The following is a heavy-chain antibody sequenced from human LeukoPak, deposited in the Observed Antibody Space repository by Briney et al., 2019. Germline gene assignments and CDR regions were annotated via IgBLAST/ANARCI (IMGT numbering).Heavy chain of an antibody. D-gene: IGHD1-26*01. CDR2: INHSGST. CDR1: GGSFSGYY. Sequence: SETLSLTCAVYGGSFSGYYWSWIRQPPGKGLEWIGEINHSGSTNYNPSLKSRVTISVDTSKNQFSLKLSSVTAADTALYYCAGVSGLEGVGPPPTKYFFEYLGQGNL. V-gene: IGHV4-34*01. J-gene: IGHJ4*03. CDR3: AGVSGLEGVGPPPTKYFFEY.